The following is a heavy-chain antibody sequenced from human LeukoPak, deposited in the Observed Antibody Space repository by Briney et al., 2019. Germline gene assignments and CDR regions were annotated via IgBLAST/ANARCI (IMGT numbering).Heavy chain of an antibody. CDR1: GGSISSGGYS. J-gene: IGHJ3*02. V-gene: IGHV4-30-4*07. D-gene: IGHD4-17*01. CDR2: IYYSGSS. Sequence: SETLSLTCAVSGGSISSGGYSWSWIRQPPGKGLEWIGYIYYSGSSYYNPSLKSRFTISVDTSKNQFSLKLSSVTAADTAVYYCARETNDDYGDYGAFDIWGQGTMVTVSS. CDR3: ARETNDDYGDYGAFDI.